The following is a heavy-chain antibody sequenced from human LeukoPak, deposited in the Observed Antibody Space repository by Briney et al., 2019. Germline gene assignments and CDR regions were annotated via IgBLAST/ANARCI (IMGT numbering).Heavy chain of an antibody. V-gene: IGHV4-59*01. CDR1: GGSISSYY. CDR3: AREVAAAGTYYYGMDV. J-gene: IGHJ6*02. CDR2: IYSSGST. Sequence: SETLSLTCTVSGGSISSYYWSWIRQPPGKGLEWIGYIYSSGSTNYNPSLKSRVTMSVDTSKNQLSLKLSSVTAADTAVYYCAREVAAAGTYYYGMDVWGQGTTVTVSS. D-gene: IGHD6-13*01.